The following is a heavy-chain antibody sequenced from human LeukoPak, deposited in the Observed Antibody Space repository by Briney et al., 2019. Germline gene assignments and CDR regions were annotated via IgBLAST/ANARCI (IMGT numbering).Heavy chain of an antibody. CDR3: ARLATKSYYDILTGYYYFDY. J-gene: IGHJ4*02. CDR2: IRYDGSNK. Sequence: GGSLRLSCAASGFTFSSYGMHWVRQAPGKGLEWVAFIRYDGSNKYYADSVKGRFTISRDNAKNTLYLQMNSLRAEDTAVYYCARLATKSYYDILTGYYYFDYWGQGTLVTVSS. CDR1: GFTFSSYG. D-gene: IGHD3-9*01. V-gene: IGHV3-30*02.